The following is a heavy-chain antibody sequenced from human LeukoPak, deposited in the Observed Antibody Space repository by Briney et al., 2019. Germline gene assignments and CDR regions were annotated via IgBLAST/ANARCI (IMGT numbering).Heavy chain of an antibody. V-gene: IGHV3-23*01. CDR3: ARDRVPWLPPAYYFDY. CDR2: ISGSGGST. J-gene: IGHJ4*02. Sequence: GGSLRLSCAASGFTLRSYAMSWVRQAPGKGLEWGAAISGSGGSTYYADSVIAPFPISSNNSYTTLYLQMTTLRAEDTAVYYCARDRVPWLPPAYYFDYCGQATLVTVSS. CDR1: GFTLRSYA. D-gene: IGHD2-2*01.